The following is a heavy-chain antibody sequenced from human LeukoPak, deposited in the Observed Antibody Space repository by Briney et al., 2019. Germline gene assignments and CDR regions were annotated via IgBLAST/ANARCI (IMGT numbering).Heavy chain of an antibody. Sequence: ASVKVSCKASGYTFPSYFMRWVRQAPGQGLEWMGIINPTGGSTTYAQKFQGRVTMTRDTSTSTVYMELSSLRSDDTAVYYCARTAARRFDYWGQGTLVTVSS. CDR2: INPTGGST. J-gene: IGHJ4*02. CDR1: GYTFPSYF. V-gene: IGHV1-46*01. CDR3: ARTAARRFDY. D-gene: IGHD6-6*01.